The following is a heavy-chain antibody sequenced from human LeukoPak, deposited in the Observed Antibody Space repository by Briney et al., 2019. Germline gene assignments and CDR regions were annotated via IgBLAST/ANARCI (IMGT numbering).Heavy chain of an antibody. CDR1: GYTFSSYW. CDR3: ARLTKFDSNCPYPRTFDY. V-gene: IGHV5-51*01. Sequence: GESLKISCKGSGYTFSSYWIGWVRQMPGKGLEWMGIIYPVDSDTRYSPSFQGQVTISADKSISTAYLQWSSLEASDTAMYFCARLTKFDSNCPYPRTFDYRGQGTLVTVSS. J-gene: IGHJ4*02. D-gene: IGHD3-22*01. CDR2: IYPVDSDT.